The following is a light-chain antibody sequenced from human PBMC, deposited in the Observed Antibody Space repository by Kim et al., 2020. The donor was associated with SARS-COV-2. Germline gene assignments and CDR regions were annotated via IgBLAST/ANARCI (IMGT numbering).Light chain of an antibody. CDR3: QQYGSSPPT. CDR2: AAS. J-gene: IGKJ5*01. CDR1: QSVSSSY. V-gene: IGKV3-20*01. Sequence: LPPGESATLSCRASQSVSSSYLAWYQQKPGQAPRLLIYAASSRATGIPDRFSGSGSGTDFTLTISSLEPEDFAVYYCQQYGSSPPTFGQGTRLAIK.